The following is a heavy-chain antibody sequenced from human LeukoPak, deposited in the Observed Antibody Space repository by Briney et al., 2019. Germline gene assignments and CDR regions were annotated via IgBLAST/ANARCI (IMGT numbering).Heavy chain of an antibody. D-gene: IGHD2-2*01. CDR2: ISSNDRGYI. CDR3: ARGNAPLPFDF. J-gene: IGHJ4*02. Sequence: PGGSLRLSCAASGFTFISYSMHWVRQAPGKGLEWVSSISSNDRGYIYYADSVKGRFTISRDNARNSLYLQMNSLRAEDTAVYYCARGNAPLPFDFWGQGTLVTVSS. V-gene: IGHV3-21*01. CDR1: GFTFISYS.